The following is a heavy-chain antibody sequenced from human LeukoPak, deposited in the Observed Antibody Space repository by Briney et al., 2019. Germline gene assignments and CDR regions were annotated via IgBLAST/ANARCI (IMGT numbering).Heavy chain of an antibody. CDR1: GFTSSTYW. CDR2: INSDGSST. CDR3: ARGGNYPFDY. D-gene: IGHD1-7*01. V-gene: IGHV3-74*01. J-gene: IGHJ4*02. Sequence: GGPLRLSCAASGFTSSTYWMHWVRQAQGEGLVWVSRINSDGSSTSYADSVKGRFAISRDNAKNTLYLQMNSLRAEDTAVYYCARGGNYPFDYWGQGTLVTVSS.